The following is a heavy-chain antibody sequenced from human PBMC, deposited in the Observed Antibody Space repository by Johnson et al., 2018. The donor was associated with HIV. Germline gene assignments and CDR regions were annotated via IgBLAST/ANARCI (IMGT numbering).Heavy chain of an antibody. Sequence: QVQLVESGGGVVQPGRSLRLSCAASGFTFSSYAMHWVRQAPGKGLEWVAVISYDGSNKYYADSVKGRFTISRDNSKNTLYLHMNSLRAEDTAVYYCAKDLRQGRVNDVFEIWGQGTVVTVS. CDR3: AKDLRQGRVNDVFEI. CDR1: GFTFSSYA. V-gene: IGHV3-30-3*01. J-gene: IGHJ3*02. CDR2: ISYDGSNK.